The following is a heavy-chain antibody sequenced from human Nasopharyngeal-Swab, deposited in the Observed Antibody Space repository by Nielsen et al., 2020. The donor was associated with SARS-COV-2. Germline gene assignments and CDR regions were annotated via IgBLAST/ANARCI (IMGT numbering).Heavy chain of an antibody. Sequence: GGSLRLSCAASGFTFSSYSMNWVRQAPGKGLEWVSSVSSTSSYIYYADSLKGRFTISRDNAKNSLYLQLNSLRAEDTAVYYCAKAWSPPWYSSPSMYMDVWGKGTTVTVSS. CDR2: VSSTSSYI. J-gene: IGHJ6*03. CDR3: AKAWSPPWYSSPSMYMDV. D-gene: IGHD6-6*01. CDR1: GFTFSSYS. V-gene: IGHV3-21*01.